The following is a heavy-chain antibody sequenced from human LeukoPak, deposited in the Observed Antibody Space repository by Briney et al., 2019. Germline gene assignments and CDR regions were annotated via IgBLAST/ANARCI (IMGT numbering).Heavy chain of an antibody. CDR1: GGSISRYY. J-gene: IGHJ4*02. CDR2: IYYNMRT. D-gene: IGHD4-17*01. CDR3: VRHYYGDYPNLYYFDY. V-gene: IGHV4-59*08. Sequence: SETLSLTCTVSGGSISRYYWSWIRQPPGKGLEWIGYIYYNMRTNYNPSLKSRVAISVDTSKNQFSLNLTSVAAADTAVYYCVRHYYGDYPNLYYFDYWGQGILVTVSS.